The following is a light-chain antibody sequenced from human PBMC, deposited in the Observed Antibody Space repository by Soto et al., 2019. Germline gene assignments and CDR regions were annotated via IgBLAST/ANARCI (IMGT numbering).Light chain of an antibody. J-gene: IGKJ2*01. V-gene: IGKV3-20*01. CDR3: QQYDTSPHT. Sequence: IVLTQSPGTLSLSPGESATLSCRTSQSVSSSQVAWYQQKPDQAPRLLIYGASSRATGIPDRFSGVGSETDFTLTISRLEPEDFAVYYCQQYDTSPHTFGQGTKLEIK. CDR1: QSVSSSQ. CDR2: GAS.